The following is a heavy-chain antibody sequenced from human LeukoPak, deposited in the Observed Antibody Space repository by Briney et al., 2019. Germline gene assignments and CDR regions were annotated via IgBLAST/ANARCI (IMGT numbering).Heavy chain of an antibody. Sequence: PSQTLSLTCTVSGGSISSGSYYWSWIRQPAGKGLEWIGSIYHSGSTYYNPSLKSRVTISVDTSKNQFSLKLSSVTAADTAVYYCARTYNWNHGRYYFEYWGQGTLVTVSS. CDR1: GGSISSGSYY. CDR2: IYHSGST. J-gene: IGHJ4*02. D-gene: IGHD1-14*01. V-gene: IGHV4-61*02. CDR3: ARTYNWNHGRYYFEY.